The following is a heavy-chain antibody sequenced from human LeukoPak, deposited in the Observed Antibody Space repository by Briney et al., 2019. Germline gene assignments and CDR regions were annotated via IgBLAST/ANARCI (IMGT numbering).Heavy chain of an antibody. CDR1: GGSISSYY. CDR3: ARSGYSDDAFDI. Sequence: PSETLSLTCTVSGGSISSYYRSWIRQPPGKGLEWVGYIYYSGSTNYNPSLKSRVTISVDTSKNQFSLKLSSVTAADTAVYYCARSGYSDDAFDIWGQGTMVTVSS. CDR2: IYYSGST. D-gene: IGHD3-22*01. J-gene: IGHJ3*02. V-gene: IGHV4-59*01.